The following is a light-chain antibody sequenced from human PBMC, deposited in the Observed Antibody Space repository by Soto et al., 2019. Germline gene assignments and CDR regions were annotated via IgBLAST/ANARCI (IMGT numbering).Light chain of an antibody. CDR2: GAS. CDR3: QQFDKWPIT. Sequence: IVLTQSPATLSVSPGERATLSCRASQSVTTNLAWYQQKPGQVPRLLISGASTRATDIPARFSGSVSGTEFTLTISSLQSEDLAVYYCQQFDKWPITFGQGTRLEIK. J-gene: IGKJ5*01. V-gene: IGKV3-15*01. CDR1: QSVTTN.